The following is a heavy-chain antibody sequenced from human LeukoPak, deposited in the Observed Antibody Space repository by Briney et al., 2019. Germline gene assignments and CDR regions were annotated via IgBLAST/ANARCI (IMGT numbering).Heavy chain of an antibody. CDR2: IIPILGIA. CDR3: ARVSYYYDSSGYYPLRY. CDR1: GGTFSSYA. J-gene: IGHJ4*02. D-gene: IGHD3-22*01. V-gene: IGHV1-69*04. Sequence: GSSVKVSCKASGGTFSSYAISWVRQAPGQGLEWMGRIIPILGIANYAQKFQGRVTITADKSTSTAYMELSSLRSEDMAVYYCARVSYYYDSSGYYPLRYWGQGTLVTVSS.